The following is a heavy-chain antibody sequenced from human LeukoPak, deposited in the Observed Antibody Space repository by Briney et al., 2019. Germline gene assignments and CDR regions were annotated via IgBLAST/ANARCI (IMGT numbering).Heavy chain of an antibody. CDR2: ISWNSGSI. J-gene: IGHJ4*02. Sequence: GGSLRLSCAASGFTVSSNYMSWVRQAPGKGLEWASGISWNSGSIGYADSVKGRFTISRDNAKNSLYLQMNSLRAEDTALYYCAKDYCSGGSCSSFDYWGQGTLVTVSS. D-gene: IGHD2-15*01. CDR1: GFTVSSNY. CDR3: AKDYCSGGSCSSFDY. V-gene: IGHV3-9*01.